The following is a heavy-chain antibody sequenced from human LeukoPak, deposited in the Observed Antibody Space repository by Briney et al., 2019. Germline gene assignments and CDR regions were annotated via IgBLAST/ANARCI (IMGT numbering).Heavy chain of an antibody. CDR1: LFTFSSYA. CDR2: ISGSGGST. D-gene: IGHD3-10*01. V-gene: IGHV3-23*01. CDR3: AKGLELLWFGEFTVAGSSDAFDI. Sequence: GGSLRLSCAASLFTFSSYAMSWVRQAPGKGLEWVSAISGSGGSTYYADSVKGRFTISRDNSKNTLYLQMNSLRAEDTAVYYCAKGLELLWFGEFTVAGSSDAFDIWGQGTMVTVSS. J-gene: IGHJ3*02.